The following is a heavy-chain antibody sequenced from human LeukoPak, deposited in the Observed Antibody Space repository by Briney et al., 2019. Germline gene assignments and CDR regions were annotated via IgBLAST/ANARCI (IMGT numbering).Heavy chain of an antibody. CDR2: INHSGST. D-gene: IGHD2-2*01. CDR1: GGSFSGYY. V-gene: IGHV4-34*01. Sequence: PSETLSLTCAVYGGSFSGYYWSWIRQPPGKGLEWIGEINHSGSTNYNPSLKSRVTISVDTSKTQSSLKLRSVTAPDTAVYYCARLGVPAAMSWSAGYFDYWGQGTLVTVSS. J-gene: IGHJ4*02. CDR3: ARLGVPAAMSWSAGYFDY.